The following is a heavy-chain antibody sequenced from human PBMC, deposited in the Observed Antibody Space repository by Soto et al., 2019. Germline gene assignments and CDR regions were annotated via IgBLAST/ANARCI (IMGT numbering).Heavy chain of an antibody. J-gene: IGHJ4*02. V-gene: IGHV3-30*18. D-gene: IGHD3-16*01. CDR3: AKDRGGCPDY. CDR1: GFTFSSYG. Sequence: WGVLRLSCAASGFTFSSYGMHWVRQAPGKGLEWVAVISYDGSNKYYADSVKGRFTISRDNSKNTLYLQMNSLRAEDTAVYYCAKDRGGCPDYWGQGTLVTVSS. CDR2: ISYDGSNK.